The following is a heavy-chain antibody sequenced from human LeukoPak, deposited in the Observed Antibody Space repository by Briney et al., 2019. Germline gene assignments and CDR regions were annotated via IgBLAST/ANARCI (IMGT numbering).Heavy chain of an antibody. CDR1: GGTFSSYA. J-gene: IGHJ3*02. CDR2: IIPIFGTA. CDR3: ARPKNRENYWRAFDI. D-gene: IGHD1-7*01. Sequence: SVKVSYKASGGTFSSYAISWVRQAPGQGLEWMGGIIPIFGTANYAQKFQGRVTITADESTSTAYMELSSLRSEDTAVYYCARPKNRENYWRAFDIWGQGTMVTVSS. V-gene: IGHV1-69*13.